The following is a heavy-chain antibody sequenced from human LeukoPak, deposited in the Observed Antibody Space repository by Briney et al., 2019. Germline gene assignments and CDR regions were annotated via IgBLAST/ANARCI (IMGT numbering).Heavy chain of an antibody. CDR1: GITFSSYS. J-gene: IGHJ4*02. D-gene: IGHD3-22*01. CDR3: ASSRYDSSGYYGIIGY. CDR2: ISSSGFTL. Sequence: GGSLRLSCVASGITFSSYSMNWVRQAPGKGLEWVSYISSSGFTLNYADSVKGRFTISRDNAKNSLYLQMNSLRAEDTAVYYCASSRYDSSGYYGIIGYWGQGTLVTVSS. V-gene: IGHV3-48*04.